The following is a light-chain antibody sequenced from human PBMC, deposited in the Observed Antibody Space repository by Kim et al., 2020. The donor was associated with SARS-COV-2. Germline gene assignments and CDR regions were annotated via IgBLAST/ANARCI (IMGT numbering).Light chain of an antibody. CDR1: EDIRDH. CDR3: QQYESLPIT. CDR2: DSS. J-gene: IGKJ5*01. Sequence: ASVGDRVTITCRASEDIRDHLSWYQVTPGRAPKLLIYDSSNSETGVPLRFTGTGSGTDFAFTITSPQPEDFVTYYCQQYESLPITFAQGTRLEIK. V-gene: IGKV1-33*01.